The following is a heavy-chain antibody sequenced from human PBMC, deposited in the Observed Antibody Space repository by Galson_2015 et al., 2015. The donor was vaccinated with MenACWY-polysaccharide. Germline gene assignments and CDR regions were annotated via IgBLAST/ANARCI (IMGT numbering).Heavy chain of an antibody. V-gene: IGHV3-23*01. CDR3: AKGVGSFDF. CDR1: GFPFSNYT. J-gene: IGHJ4*02. Sequence: SLRLSCAASGFPFSNYTMTWVRQAPGKGLDWVSTISGTDANTYYSVSVRGRFTISRDNSKNTLFLQMNSLRAEDTAIYYCAKGVGSFDFWGLGTLVTVSS. D-gene: IGHD1-26*01. CDR2: ISGTDANT.